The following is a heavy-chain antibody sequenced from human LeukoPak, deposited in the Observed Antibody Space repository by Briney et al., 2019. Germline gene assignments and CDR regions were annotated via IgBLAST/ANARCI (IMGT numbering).Heavy chain of an antibody. V-gene: IGHV4-34*01. D-gene: IGHD4-11*01. Sequence: SETLSLTCAVYGGSFSGYYWSWIRQPPGKGLEWIGEINHSGSTNYNPSLTSRVTISVDTSKNQFSLKLSSVTAADTAVYYCARPRTTVTTDAFDIWGQGTMVTVSS. CDR2: INHSGST. CDR1: GGSFSGYY. J-gene: IGHJ3*02. CDR3: ARPRTTVTTDAFDI.